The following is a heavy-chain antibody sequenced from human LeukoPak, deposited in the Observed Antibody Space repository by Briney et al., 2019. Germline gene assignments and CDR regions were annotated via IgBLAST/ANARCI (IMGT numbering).Heavy chain of an antibody. V-gene: IGHV4-59*12. J-gene: IGHJ1*01. CDR1: GGSISSYY. Sequence: SETLSLTCTVSGGSISSYYWSWIRQPPGKGLEWIGYIYYSGSTNYNPSLKSRVTISVDTSKNQFSLKLSSVTAADTAVYYCARDENYYDSSGYSLRYFQHWGQGTLVTVSS. CDR3: ARDENYYDSSGYSLRYFQH. D-gene: IGHD3-22*01. CDR2: IYYSGST.